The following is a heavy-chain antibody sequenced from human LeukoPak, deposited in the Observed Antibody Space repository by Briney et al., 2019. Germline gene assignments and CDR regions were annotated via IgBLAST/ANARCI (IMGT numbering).Heavy chain of an antibody. Sequence: SETLSLTCTVSGGSISSYYWSWIRQPPGKGLEWIGYIYYSGSTNYNPSLKSRVTISVDTSKNQFSLKLSSVTAADTAVYYCARHFDNGDYKKTFDIWGQGTMVTVSS. J-gene: IGHJ3*02. CDR3: ARHFDNGDYKKTFDI. CDR2: IYYSGST. V-gene: IGHV4-59*08. CDR1: GGSISSYY. D-gene: IGHD4-17*01.